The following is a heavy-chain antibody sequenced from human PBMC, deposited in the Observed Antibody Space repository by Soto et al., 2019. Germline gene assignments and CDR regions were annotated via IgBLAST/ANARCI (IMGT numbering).Heavy chain of an antibody. CDR2: IIPIFGTA. CDR3: ARYARDCSGGSCYSDV. CDR1: GGTFSSYA. J-gene: IGHJ6*02. D-gene: IGHD2-15*01. V-gene: IGHV1-69*01. Sequence: QVQLVQSGAEVKKPGSSVKVSCKASGGTFSSYAISWVRQAPGQGLEWMGGIIPIFGTANYAQKFQGRVTITADESTSTAYMELSSLRSEATAVYYCARYARDCSGGSCYSDVWGQGTTVTVSS.